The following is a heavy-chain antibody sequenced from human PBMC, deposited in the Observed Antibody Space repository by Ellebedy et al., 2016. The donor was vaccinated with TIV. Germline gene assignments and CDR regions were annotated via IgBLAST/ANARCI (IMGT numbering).Heavy chain of an antibody. Sequence: ASVKVSCXASGYTFTSYDINWVRQATGQGLEWMGWMNPNSGNTGYAQKFQGRVTMTRNTSISTAYMELSSLRSEDTAVYYCARDVTIYGSWFDPWGQGTLVTVSS. CDR1: GYTFTSYD. D-gene: IGHD3-3*01. CDR2: MNPNSGNT. J-gene: IGHJ5*02. CDR3: ARDVTIYGSWFDP. V-gene: IGHV1-8*01.